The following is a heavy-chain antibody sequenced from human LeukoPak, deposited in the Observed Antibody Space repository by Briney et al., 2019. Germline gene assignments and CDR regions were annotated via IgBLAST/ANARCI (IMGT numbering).Heavy chain of an antibody. CDR1: GFTFSSYG. J-gene: IGHJ4*02. D-gene: IGHD4-23*01. Sequence: PGGSLSLSCAASGFTFSSYGMHWVRQAPGKGLEWVAVISYDGSNKYYADSVKGRFTISRDNSKNTLYLQMNSLRAEDTAVYYCAKDKSYGGNSEFDYWGQGTLVTVSS. V-gene: IGHV3-30*18. CDR2: ISYDGSNK. CDR3: AKDKSYGGNSEFDY.